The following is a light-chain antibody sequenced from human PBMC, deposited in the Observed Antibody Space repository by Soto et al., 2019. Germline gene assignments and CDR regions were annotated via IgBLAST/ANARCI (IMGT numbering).Light chain of an antibody. V-gene: IGLV2-8*01. CDR1: SSDVGGYNY. J-gene: IGLJ3*02. CDR2: EVS. Sequence: QSALTQPPSASGSPGQSVTISCTGTSSDVGGYNYVSWYQQHPGKAPKLMIYEVSKRPSGVPDRFSGSKSGNTASLTVSGLHAEYEADYYCSSCAGSNNFMFGGGTKLTVL. CDR3: SSCAGSNNFM.